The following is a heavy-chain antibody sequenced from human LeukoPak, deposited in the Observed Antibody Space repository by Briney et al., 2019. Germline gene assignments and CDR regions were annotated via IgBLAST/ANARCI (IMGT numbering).Heavy chain of an antibody. J-gene: IGHJ4*02. D-gene: IGHD3-10*01. CDR2: INPNSGGT. Sequence: GESLKISCKGSGYTFTGYYMHWVRQAPGQGLEWMGWINPNSGGTNYAQKFQGRVTMTRDTSISTAYMELSRLRSDDTAVYYCAREAIGGSGSYSVDYWGQGTLVTVSS. V-gene: IGHV1-2*02. CDR3: AREAIGGSGSYSVDY. CDR1: GYTFTGYY.